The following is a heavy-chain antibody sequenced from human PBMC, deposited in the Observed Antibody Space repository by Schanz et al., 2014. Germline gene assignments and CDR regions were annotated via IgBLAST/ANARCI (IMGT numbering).Heavy chain of an antibody. Sequence: QVQLVQSGAEVKKPGASVKVSCKASGYTFISYFIHWVRQAPGQGLEWMGIINPTGGSTSYAQRFQGRVTWTRDTSTSTVYMELSSLRSEDTAVYYCARAAYGGYTSTPLRYWGQGTLVTVSS. D-gene: IGHD5-12*01. J-gene: IGHJ4*02. CDR1: GYTFISYF. CDR3: ARAAYGGYTSTPLRY. V-gene: IGHV1-46*01. CDR2: INPTGGST.